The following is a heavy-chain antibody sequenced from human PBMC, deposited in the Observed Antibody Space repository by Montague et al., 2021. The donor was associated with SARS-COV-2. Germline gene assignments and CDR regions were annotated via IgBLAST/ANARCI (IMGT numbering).Heavy chain of an antibody. V-gene: IGHV2-5*01. J-gene: IGHJ4*02. CDR2: IYWNDDK. Sequence: PALVKPTQTLTLTCTFSGFSLDSRGVGVGWIRQPPGKALECLALIYWNDDKRYSPSLKTRLTATKDTSENQVVLTMTDMDPVDTATYFCAHKNSGWPIEFANWGQGALVTVSS. D-gene: IGHD6-19*01. CDR3: AHKNSGWPIEFAN. CDR1: GFSLDSRGVG.